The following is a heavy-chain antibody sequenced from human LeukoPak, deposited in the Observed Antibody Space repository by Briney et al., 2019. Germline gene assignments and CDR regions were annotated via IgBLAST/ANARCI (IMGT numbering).Heavy chain of an antibody. CDR1: GFTFSSYA. D-gene: IGHD3-10*01. CDR3: AKDGPYYYGSGSYYPPYHFDY. Sequence: GSLRLSCAASGFTFSSYAMSWVRQAPGKGLEWVSAISGSGGSTYYADSVKGRFTISRDNSKNTLYLQMNSLRAEDTAVYYCAKDGPYYYGSGSYYPPYHFDYWAREPWSPSPQ. V-gene: IGHV3-23*01. CDR2: ISGSGGST. J-gene: IGHJ4*02.